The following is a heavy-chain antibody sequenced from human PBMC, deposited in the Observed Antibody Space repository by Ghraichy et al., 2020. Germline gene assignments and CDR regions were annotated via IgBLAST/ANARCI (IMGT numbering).Heavy chain of an antibody. CDR2: ISSSSSYT. J-gene: IGHJ4*02. Sequence: GGSLRLSCAASGFTFSDYYMSWIRQAPGKGLEWVSYISSSSSYTNYADSVKGRFTISRDNAKNSLYLQMNSLRAEDTAVYYCARSSGDFWSGYSRDFVDYWGQGTLVTVSS. D-gene: IGHD3-3*01. V-gene: IGHV3-11*06. CDR3: ARSSGDFWSGYSRDFVDY. CDR1: GFTFSDYY.